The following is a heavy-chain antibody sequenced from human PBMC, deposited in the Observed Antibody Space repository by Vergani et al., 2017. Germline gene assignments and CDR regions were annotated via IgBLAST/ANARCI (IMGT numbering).Heavy chain of an antibody. V-gene: IGHV1-69*11. D-gene: IGHD3-22*01. CDR3: ANTGLLRRHTYYYDSSGHHLPFDY. CDR1: GGTFSSYA. Sequence: QVQLVQSGAEVKKPGSSVKVSCKASGGTFSSYAISWVRQAPGQGLEWMGRIIPILGTANYAQKFQGRVTITADESTSTAYMELSSLRSEDTAVYYCANTGLLRRHTYYYDSSGHHLPFDYWGQGTLVTVSS. CDR2: IIPILGTA. J-gene: IGHJ4*02.